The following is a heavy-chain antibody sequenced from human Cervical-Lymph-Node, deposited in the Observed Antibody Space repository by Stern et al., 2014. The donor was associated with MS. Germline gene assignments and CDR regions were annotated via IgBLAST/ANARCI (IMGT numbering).Heavy chain of an antibody. CDR1: GFSLSTAGMC. CDR3: ARVVTATPDSDQSGVDV. Sequence: ESGPALVKSTQTLTLTCTFSGFSLSTAGMCVSWIRQPPGKALEWLALTDWGDTKFSRKSLKTRLTISKDASKNQVVLTLTNMDPVDTATYYCARVVTATPDSDQSGVDVWGQGTTVTV. J-gene: IGHJ6*02. V-gene: IGHV2-70*01. D-gene: IGHD2-21*02. CDR2: TDWGDTK.